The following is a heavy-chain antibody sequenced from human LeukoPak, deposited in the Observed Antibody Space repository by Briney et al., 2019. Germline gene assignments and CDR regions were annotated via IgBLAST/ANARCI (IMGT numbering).Heavy chain of an antibody. J-gene: IGHJ4*02. CDR2: IDWDDDK. D-gene: IGHD6-13*01. CDR1: GFSLSTSGMC. CDR3: ARSLIAAAGTTSLYFDY. V-gene: IGHV2-70*11. Sequence: SGPALVKPTQTLTLTCTFSGFSLSTSGMCVSWIRQPPGKALEWLARIDWDDDKYYSTSLKTRLTISKDTSKNQVVLTMTNMDPVDTATYYCARSLIAAAGTTSLYFDYWGQGTLVTVSS.